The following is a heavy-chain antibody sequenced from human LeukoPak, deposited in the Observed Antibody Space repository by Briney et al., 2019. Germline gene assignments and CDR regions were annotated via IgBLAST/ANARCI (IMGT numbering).Heavy chain of an antibody. J-gene: IGHJ3*02. CDR2: IYTSGST. V-gene: IGHV4-61*02. D-gene: IGHD2-2*01. CDR3: ARLTEDIVVVPAAIYAFDI. Sequence: SETLSLTCSVSGGSINSGAYYWSWIRQSAGKGLEWIGRIYTSGSTNYNPSLKSRVTISVDTSKNQFSLKLSSVTAADTAVYYCARLTEDIVVVPAAIYAFDIWGQGTMVTVSS. CDR1: GGSINSGAYY.